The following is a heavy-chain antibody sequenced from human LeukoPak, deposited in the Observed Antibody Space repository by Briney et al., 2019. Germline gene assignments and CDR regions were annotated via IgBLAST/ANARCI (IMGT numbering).Heavy chain of an antibody. CDR3: ARSSAIGYYDSSGYLDY. CDR1: GYTFTGYY. J-gene: IGHJ4*02. D-gene: IGHD3-22*01. CDR2: INPNSGGT. V-gene: IGHV1-2*02. Sequence: ASVKVSCKASGYTFTGYYMHWVRQAPGQGLEWMGWINPNSGGTNYAQKFQSRVTMTRDTSISTAYMELSRLRSDDTAVYYCARSSAIGYYDSSGYLDYWGQGTLVTVSS.